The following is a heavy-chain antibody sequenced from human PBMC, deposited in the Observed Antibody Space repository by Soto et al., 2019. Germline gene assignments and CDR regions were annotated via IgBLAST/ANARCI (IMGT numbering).Heavy chain of an antibody. CDR3: ARKYYFDY. CDR1: GYIFTRYY. V-gene: IGHV1-46*01. J-gene: IGHJ4*02. Sequence: QVQLVQSGAEVKKPGASVKLSCRASGYIFTRYYIHWVRQAPGQGLEWMGIINPADGGTTYAQKFQGRITMTRDMSTSTVYMDLVSLRFEDTAVYFCARKYYFDYWGQGTRVTVSS. CDR2: INPADGGT.